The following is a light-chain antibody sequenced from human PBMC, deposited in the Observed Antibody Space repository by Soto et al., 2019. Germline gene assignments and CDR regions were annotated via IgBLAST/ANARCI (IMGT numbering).Light chain of an antibody. CDR3: SSYTVTSTLVV. V-gene: IGLV2-14*03. CDR1: SSDVGGYNY. J-gene: IGLJ2*01. CDR2: DVR. Sequence: QSVLTQPASVSGSPGQSITISCTGTSSDVGGYNYVSWYQQHPGKAPKVMIYDVRNRPSGVSNRFSGSKSGNTASLTISGLQAEDEADYYCSSYTVTSTLVVFDGGTKLTVL.